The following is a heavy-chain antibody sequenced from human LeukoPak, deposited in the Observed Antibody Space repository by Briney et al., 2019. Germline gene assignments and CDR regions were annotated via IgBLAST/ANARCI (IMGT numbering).Heavy chain of an antibody. Sequence: ASVKVSCKASGYTFTGYYLHWVRQAPGQGLEWMGWINPNSGGTNFAQKFQGRVTLARDTSISTAYMELSGLRSDDTAVYYCANYDSSGYYGDVADAFDIWGQGTMVTVSS. CDR2: INPNSGGT. V-gene: IGHV1-2*02. CDR1: GYTFTGYY. CDR3: ANYDSSGYYGDVADAFDI. J-gene: IGHJ3*02. D-gene: IGHD3-22*01.